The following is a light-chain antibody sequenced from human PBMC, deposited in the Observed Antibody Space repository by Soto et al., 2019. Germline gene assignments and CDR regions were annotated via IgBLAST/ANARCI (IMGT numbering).Light chain of an antibody. Sequence: IGMTESPLPLTVSPGQSATLSCRASERGSTKLAWHQQTPGHAPRLLIYSASRSPTDIPVSCSGRGSGAEFTLTISRLQSEDFAVYYWQHYVSWPLTFGGGTRLDI. V-gene: IGKV3-15*01. CDR2: SAS. J-gene: IGKJ4*01. CDR3: QHYVSWPLT. CDR1: ERGSTK.